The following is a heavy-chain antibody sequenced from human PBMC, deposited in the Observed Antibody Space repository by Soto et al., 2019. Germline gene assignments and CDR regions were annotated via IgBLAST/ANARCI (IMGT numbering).Heavy chain of an antibody. J-gene: IGHJ4*02. CDR3: ARAPKVSGSAQTRPDF. CDR2: ISPSGTT. CDR1: GGAISTYY. Sequence: ETLSLTCTISGGAISTYYWTWIRQPPGKGLEWIGEISPSGTTNYSPSLKSRVSISVDTSKNQFSLNLTSLTAADTAVYYCARAPKVSGSAQTRPDFWGQGSLVTVSS. D-gene: IGHD6-6*01. V-gene: IGHV4-34*01.